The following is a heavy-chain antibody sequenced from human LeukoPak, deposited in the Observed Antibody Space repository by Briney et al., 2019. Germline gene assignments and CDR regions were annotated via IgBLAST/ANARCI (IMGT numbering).Heavy chain of an antibody. J-gene: IGHJ4*02. CDR3: AKDVFVGAEAANCFDH. CDR2: IYSGGST. V-gene: IGHV3-53*01. CDR1: GFTVSSNY. Sequence: GGSLRLSCAASGFTVSSNYMSWVRQAPGKGLEWVSIIYSGGSTYYADSVKGRFTISRDNSKNTLYLQMNSLRAEDTAVYFCAKDVFVGAEAANCFDHWGQGTLVTVSS. D-gene: IGHD6-19*01.